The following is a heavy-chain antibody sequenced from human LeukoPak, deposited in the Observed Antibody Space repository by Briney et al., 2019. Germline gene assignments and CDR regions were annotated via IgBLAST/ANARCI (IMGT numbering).Heavy chain of an antibody. D-gene: IGHD6-13*01. J-gene: IGHJ4*02. CDR2: IYTSGST. CDR1: GGSISSGGYC. Sequence: PSETLSLTCTVSGGSISSGGYCWSWIRQPAGKGLEWIGRIYTSGSTNYNPSLKSRVTISVDTSKNQFSLKLSSVTAADTAVYYCAREHGTLGFDYWGQGTLVTVSS. V-gene: IGHV4-61*02. CDR3: AREHGTLGFDY.